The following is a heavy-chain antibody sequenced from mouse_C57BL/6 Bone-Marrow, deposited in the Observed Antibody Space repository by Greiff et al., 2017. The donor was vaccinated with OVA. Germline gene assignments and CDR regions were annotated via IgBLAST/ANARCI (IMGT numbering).Heavy chain of an antibody. V-gene: IGHV1-19*01. CDR1: GYTFTDYY. D-gene: IGHD2-1*01. J-gene: IGHJ3*01. Sequence: VQLQQSGPVLVKPGASVKMSCKASGYTFTDYYMNWVKQSHGKSLEWIGVINPYNGGTSYNQKFKGKATLTVDKSSSTAYMELNSLTSEDSAVYYGARDRSTPWTWFAYWGQGTLVTVSA. CDR2: INPYNGGT. CDR3: ARDRSTPWTWFAY.